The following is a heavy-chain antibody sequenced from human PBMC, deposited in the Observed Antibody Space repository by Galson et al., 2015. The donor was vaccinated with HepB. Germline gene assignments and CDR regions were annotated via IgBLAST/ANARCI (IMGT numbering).Heavy chain of an antibody. D-gene: IGHD3-10*01. CDR2: ISGSGGST. CDR1: GFTFSSYA. CDR3: AKGGTITMVRGVPSPYFDY. Sequence: SLRLSCAASGFTFSSYAMSWVRQAPGKGLEWVSAISGSGGSTYYADSVKGRFTISRDNSKNTLYLQMNSLRAEDTAVYYCAKGGTITMVRGVPSPYFDYWGQGTLVTVSS. V-gene: IGHV3-23*01. J-gene: IGHJ4*02.